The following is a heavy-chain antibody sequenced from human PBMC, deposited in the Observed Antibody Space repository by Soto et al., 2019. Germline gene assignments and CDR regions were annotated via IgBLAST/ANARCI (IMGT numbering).Heavy chain of an antibody. J-gene: IGHJ5*02. V-gene: IGHV1-3*04. CDR3: ARDRLAGTTIASLSWFDP. D-gene: IGHD1-26*01. CDR2: INTGNGNT. Sequence: ASVKVSCKTSGYTFTRHAIHWVRQAPGQSLEWMGWINTGNGNTRYSQKFQGRVTFTRDTSASTTYMEVSSLRSEDTAIYYCARDRLAGTTIASLSWFDPWGPGTLVTVSS. CDR1: GYTFTRHA.